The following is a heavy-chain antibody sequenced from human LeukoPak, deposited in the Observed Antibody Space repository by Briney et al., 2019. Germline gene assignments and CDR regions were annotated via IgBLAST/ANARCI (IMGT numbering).Heavy chain of an antibody. CDR3: ATWDIVVVPSTSLLFGAFDI. CDR2: FDFEDGET. CDR1: GYTLTELS. J-gene: IGHJ3*02. D-gene: IGHD2-2*01. V-gene: IGHV1-24*01. Sequence: ASVKVSCKVSGYTLTELSMHWVRQAPGKGLEWMGGFDFEDGETIYAQKFQGRVTMTEDTSTDTAYMELSSLRSEDAAVYYCATWDIVVVPSTSLLFGAFDIWGQGTMVTVSS.